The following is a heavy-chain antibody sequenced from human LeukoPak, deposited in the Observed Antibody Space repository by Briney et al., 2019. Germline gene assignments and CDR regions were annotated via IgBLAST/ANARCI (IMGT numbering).Heavy chain of an antibody. CDR3: AGVYCSGGSCYDAFDI. CDR1: GDSISNYY. V-gene: IGHV4-59*01. J-gene: IGHJ3*02. CDR2: IYYSGST. D-gene: IGHD2-15*01. Sequence: PSETLSLTCTVSGDSISNYYWSWIRRPPGKGLEWIGYIYYSGSTNYNPSLKSRVAISVDTSKNQFSLKLRSVTAADTAVYYCAGVYCSGGSCYDAFDIWGQGTMVTVSS.